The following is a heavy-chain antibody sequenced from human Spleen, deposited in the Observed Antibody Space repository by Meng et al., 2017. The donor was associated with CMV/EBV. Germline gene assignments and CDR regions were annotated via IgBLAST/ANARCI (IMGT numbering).Heavy chain of an antibody. V-gene: IGHV1-2*02. CDR3: ARGSEDFVVEPPTVWSDF. CDR2: INPSSGFT. D-gene: IGHD2-15*01. Sequence: ASVKVSCKASGYTFTSYYMHWVRQAPGQGLEWMGIINPSSGFTNYAQKFQGRVTITKDTSLTTTYMDVSRLTSDDTAMYYCARGSEDFVVEPPTVWSDFWGQGTMVTVSS. CDR1: GYTFTSYY. J-gene: IGHJ4*02.